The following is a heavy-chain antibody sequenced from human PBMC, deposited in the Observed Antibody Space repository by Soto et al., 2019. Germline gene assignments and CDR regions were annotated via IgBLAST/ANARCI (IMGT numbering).Heavy chain of an antibody. D-gene: IGHD3-10*01. CDR3: ARGRGVISKYYYYGMDV. Sequence: QVQLQQWGAGLLKPSETLSLTCAVYGGSFSGYYWSWIRQPPGKGLEWIGEINHSGSTNYNPSLKSRVTISVDTSKNQFSLKLSSVTAADTAVYYCARGRGVISKYYYYGMDVWGQGTTVTVYS. J-gene: IGHJ6*02. CDR2: INHSGST. CDR1: GGSFSGYY. V-gene: IGHV4-34*01.